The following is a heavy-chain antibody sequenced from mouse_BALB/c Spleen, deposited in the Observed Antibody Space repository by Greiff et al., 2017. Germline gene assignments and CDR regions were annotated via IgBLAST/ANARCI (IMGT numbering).Heavy chain of an antibody. D-gene: IGHD1-1*01. CDR2: ISYSGST. CDR1: GYSITSDYA. CDR3: ARERNYGSRGWYFDV. Sequence: EVQLQQSGPGLVKPSQSLSLTCTVTGYSITSDYAWNWIRQFPGNKLEWMGYISYSGSTSYNPSLKSRISITRDTSKNQFFLQLNSVTTEDTATYYCARERNYGSRGWYFDVWGAGTTVTVSS. V-gene: IGHV3-2*02. J-gene: IGHJ1*01.